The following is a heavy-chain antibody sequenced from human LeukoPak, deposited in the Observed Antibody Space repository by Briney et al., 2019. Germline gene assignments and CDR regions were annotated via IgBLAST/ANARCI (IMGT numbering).Heavy chain of an antibody. CDR2: IKKDGSEK. J-gene: IGHJ3*02. CDR3: ARVRDMEAFDI. Sequence: GGSLRLSCASSGFIFTNYWMTWVRQAPGKGLEWVANIKKDGSEKYYVDSVKGRFIISRDDAKKSVYLQMNSLRAEDTAVYYCARVRDMEAFDIWGQGTMVTVSS. V-gene: IGHV3-7*01. CDR1: GFIFTNYW. D-gene: IGHD2-15*01.